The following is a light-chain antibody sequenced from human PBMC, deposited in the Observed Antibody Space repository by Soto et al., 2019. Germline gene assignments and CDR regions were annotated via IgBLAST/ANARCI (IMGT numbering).Light chain of an antibody. CDR3: QEANSFPPT. CDR1: QGISSW. J-gene: IGKJ1*01. V-gene: IGKV1-12*01. CDR2: AAS. Sequence: DLQMTQSPSSVSASVGDRVTITCRASQGISSWLAWYQQKPGKAPKLLIYAASSLQSRVTSRFSGRGPVTDFTPAISAPQPEDFATYYCQEANSFPPTFGQGTKVEIK.